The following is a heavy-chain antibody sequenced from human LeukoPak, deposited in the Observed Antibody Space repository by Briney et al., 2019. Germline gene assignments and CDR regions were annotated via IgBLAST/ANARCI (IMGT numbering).Heavy chain of an antibody. CDR3: ARGQYSSSWMGNWFDH. Sequence: PGGSLRLSCAASGFTFSSYTMSWVRQAPGKGLEWVSAISGSGGSTYYADSVKGRFTISRDNSKNTLYLQMNSLRAEDTAVYYCARGQYSSSWMGNWFDHWGQGILVTVSS. J-gene: IGHJ5*02. D-gene: IGHD6-13*01. CDR1: GFTFSSYT. CDR2: ISGSGGST. V-gene: IGHV3-23*01.